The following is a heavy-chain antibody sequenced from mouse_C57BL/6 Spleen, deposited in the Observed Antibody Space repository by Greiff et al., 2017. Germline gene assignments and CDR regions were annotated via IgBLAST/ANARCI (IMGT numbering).Heavy chain of an antibody. D-gene: IGHD2-4*01. CDR1: GFNIKDYY. V-gene: IGHV14-2*01. Sequence: VQLQQSGAELVKPGASVKLSCTASGFNIKDYYMHWVKQRTEQGLEWIGRIDPEDGETKYAPEFQGKATITADTSSNTAYLQLSSLTSEDTAVYYCARSAYDYSYFDYWGQGTTLTVSS. CDR3: ARSAYDYSYFDY. CDR2: IDPEDGET. J-gene: IGHJ2*01.